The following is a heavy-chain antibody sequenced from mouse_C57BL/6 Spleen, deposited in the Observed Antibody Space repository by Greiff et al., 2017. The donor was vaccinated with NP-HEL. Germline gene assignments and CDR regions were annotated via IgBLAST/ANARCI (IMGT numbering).Heavy chain of an antibody. CDR3: AREDYGGLAY. V-gene: IGHV1-80*01. CDR2: IYPGDGDT. J-gene: IGHJ3*01. D-gene: IGHD1-1*01. Sequence: QVQLQQSGAELVKPGASVKISCKASGYAFSSYWINWVKQRPGKGLEWIGQIYPGDGDTNYNGKFKGKATLTADKSSSTAYMQLSSLTSEDSAVYFCAREDYGGLAYWGQGTLVTVSA. CDR1: GYAFSSYW.